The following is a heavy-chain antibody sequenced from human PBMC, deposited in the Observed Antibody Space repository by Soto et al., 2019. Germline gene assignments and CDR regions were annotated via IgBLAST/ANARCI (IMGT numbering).Heavy chain of an antibody. D-gene: IGHD3-9*01. CDR2: ISAYNGNT. CDR1: GYTFTSYG. CDR3: ARDLLRYFDWLIPAYYYYYMDV. V-gene: IGHV1-18*01. Sequence: ASVKVSCKASGYTFTSYGISWVRQAPGQGLEWMGWISAYNGNTNYAQKLQGRVTMTTDTSTSTAYMELRSLRSDDTAVYYCARDLLRYFDWLIPAYYYYYMDVWGKGTTVTVSS. J-gene: IGHJ6*03.